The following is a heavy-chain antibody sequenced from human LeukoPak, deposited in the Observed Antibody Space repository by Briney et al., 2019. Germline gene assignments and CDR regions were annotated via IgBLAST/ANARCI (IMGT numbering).Heavy chain of an antibody. CDR3: ARALEAAADYYYYGMDV. D-gene: IGHD6-13*01. CDR1: GGTFSSYA. CDR2: IIPIFGTA. Sequence: GASVKVSCKAPGGTFSSYAISWVRQAPGQGIEWMGGIIPIFGTANYAQKFQGRVTMTRNTSISTAYMELSSLRSEDTAVYHCARALEAAADYYYYGMDVWGQGTTVTVSS. J-gene: IGHJ6*02. V-gene: IGHV1-69*05.